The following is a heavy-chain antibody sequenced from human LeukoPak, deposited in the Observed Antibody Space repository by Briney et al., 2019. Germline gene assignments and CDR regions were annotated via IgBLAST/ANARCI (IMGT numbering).Heavy chain of an antibody. V-gene: IGHV3-21*01. D-gene: IGHD3-16*02. CDR2: ISSSSSYI. J-gene: IGHJ6*02. Sequence: PGGSLRLSCAASGFTFSSYSMNWVRQAPGKGLEWVSSISSSSSYIYYADSVKGRFTISRDNAKNSLYLQMNSLRAEDTAVYYCARIFPFGAYDYVWGSYRYTESTYYYGMDVWGQGTTVTVSS. CDR1: GFTFSSYS. CDR3: ARIFPFGAYDYVWGSYRYTESTYYYGMDV.